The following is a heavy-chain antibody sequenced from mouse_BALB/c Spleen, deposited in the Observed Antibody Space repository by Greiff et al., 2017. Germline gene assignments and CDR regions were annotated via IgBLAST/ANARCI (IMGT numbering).Heavy chain of an antibody. CDR1: GFSLTSYG. CDR3: ARGGVFAY. V-gene: IGHV2-9*02. J-gene: IGHJ3*01. Sequence: VKLVESGPGLVAPSQSLSITCTVSGFSLTSYGVHWVRQPPGKGLEWLGVIWAGGSTNYNSALMSRLSISKDNSKSQVFLKMNSLQTDDTAMYYCARGGVFAYWGQGTLVTVSA. CDR2: IWAGGST.